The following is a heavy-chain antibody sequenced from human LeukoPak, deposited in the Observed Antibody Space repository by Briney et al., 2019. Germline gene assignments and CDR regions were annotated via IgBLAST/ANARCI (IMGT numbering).Heavy chain of an antibody. CDR2: INPKSSGR. Sequence: ASVKVSCKTSGYSFSDYYIHWVRQAPGQGLEWMGWINPKSSGRNYALKFQGRVTMTKDTSTSTAYLELSSLRSDDTAVYYCARDSVVVAAALWFDPWGQGTLVTVSS. D-gene: IGHD2-15*01. J-gene: IGHJ5*02. V-gene: IGHV1-2*07. CDR3: ARDSVVVAAALWFDP. CDR1: GYSFSDYY.